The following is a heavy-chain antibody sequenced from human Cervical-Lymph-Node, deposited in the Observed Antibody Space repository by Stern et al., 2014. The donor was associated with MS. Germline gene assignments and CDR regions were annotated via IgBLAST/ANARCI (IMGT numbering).Heavy chain of an antibody. CDR2: ISSDGSST. V-gene: IGHV3-74*02. CDR1: GFTFSNYW. Sequence: VQLMQSGGGLVQPGGSLRLSCAASGFTFSNYWMHWVRQAPGKGLVWVSRISSDGSSTNYPDSVKGRFAISRDNAENTLYLQMNSLRAEDTAVYYCARALAVGTTKSQPDCWGQGTLVTVSS. CDR3: ARALAVGTTKSQPDC. D-gene: IGHD1-26*01. J-gene: IGHJ4*02.